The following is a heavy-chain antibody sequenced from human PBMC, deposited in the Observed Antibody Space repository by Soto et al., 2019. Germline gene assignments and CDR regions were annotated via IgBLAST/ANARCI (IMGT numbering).Heavy chain of an antibody. CDR1: GGSITTYY. V-gene: IGHV4-59*01. J-gene: IGHJ4*02. CDR2: IFYSGSP. CDR3: ARDRDGLNS. Sequence: SETLSLTCTVSGGSITTYYWSLIRQSPGKGLEWIGYIFYSGSPNYNPSLKSRVTISVDTSQNQISLKLSSVTAADTAVYYCARDRDGLNSWGRGILVTVSS.